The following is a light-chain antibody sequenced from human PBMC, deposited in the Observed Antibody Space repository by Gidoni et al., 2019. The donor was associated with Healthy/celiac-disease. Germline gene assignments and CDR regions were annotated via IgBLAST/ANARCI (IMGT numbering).Light chain of an antibody. J-gene: IGLJ3*02. V-gene: IGLV2-23*01. CDR2: DGS. CDR3: CSYAGSSTWV. Sequence: QSALTQPAPVSGSPGQSITISCTGTSSDVGSYNLVSWYQQHPGKAPKLMIYDGSKRPSGVSNRFSGSKSGNTASLTISGLQAEDEADYYCCSYAGSSTWVFGGGTKLTVL. CDR1: SSDVGSYNL.